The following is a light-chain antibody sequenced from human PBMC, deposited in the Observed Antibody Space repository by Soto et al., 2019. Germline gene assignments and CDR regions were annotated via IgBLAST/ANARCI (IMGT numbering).Light chain of an antibody. CDR3: QHYNNWPPWT. CDR2: GAS. V-gene: IGKV3-15*01. CDR1: QSVSSSN. J-gene: IGKJ1*01. Sequence: EIVLTQSPGTLSLSPGERATLSCRASQSVSSSNLAWYQQKPGQAPRLLMYGASTRATGVPARFRGSGSGTDFTLTISALQSEDFAVYYCQHYNNWPPWTFGQGTKVDIK.